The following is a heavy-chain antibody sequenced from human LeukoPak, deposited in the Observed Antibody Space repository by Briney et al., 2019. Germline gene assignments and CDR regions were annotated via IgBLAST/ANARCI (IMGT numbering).Heavy chain of an antibody. V-gene: IGHV4-59*08. Sequence: PSETLSLTCSVFGTSISSLYWSWIRQPPGKGLEWIGYIYYTGGTNYNPSLKSPVTIFVDTSKNQFSLRLSSVTAADTAVYYCARHRAYSSSSPFDYWGQGTLVTVSS. CDR1: GTSISSLY. CDR3: ARHRAYSSSSPFDY. D-gene: IGHD6-6*01. J-gene: IGHJ4*02. CDR2: IYYTGGT.